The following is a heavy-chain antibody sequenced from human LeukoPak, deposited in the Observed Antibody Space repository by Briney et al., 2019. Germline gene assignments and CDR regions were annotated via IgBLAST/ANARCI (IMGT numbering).Heavy chain of an antibody. Sequence: PSETLSLTCSVSGGSISSKNYYWAWIRQPPGKGLEWIGSVYFTGATNYSPPLQGRVTISGDTSKNQISLKLNSVTAADTAVYYCARTILVRPYDAFDIWGQGTMVTVSS. CDR2: VYFTGAT. D-gene: IGHD3-10*01. CDR3: ARTILVRPYDAFDI. V-gene: IGHV4-39*01. J-gene: IGHJ3*02. CDR1: GGSISSKNYY.